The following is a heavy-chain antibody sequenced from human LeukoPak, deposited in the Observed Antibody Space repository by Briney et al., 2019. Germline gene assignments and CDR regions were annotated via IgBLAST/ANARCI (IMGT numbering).Heavy chain of an antibody. J-gene: IGHJ4*02. V-gene: IGHV4-59*08. CDR1: GGSISNYY. CDR2: IYYSGST. Sequence: SETLSLTCTVSGGSISNYYWSWVRQPPGKGLEWIGYIYYSGSTTYNPSLKSRVTISVDTSKNQFSLKLNAVTAADTAVYYCARDFGASLFDNWGQGTLVTVSS. CDR3: ARDFGASLFDN. D-gene: IGHD4/OR15-4a*01.